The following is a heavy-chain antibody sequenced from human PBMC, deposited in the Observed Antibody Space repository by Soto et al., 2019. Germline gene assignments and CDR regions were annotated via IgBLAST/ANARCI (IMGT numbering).Heavy chain of an antibody. CDR1: GGSIHNYY. D-gene: IGHD3-10*01. V-gene: IGHV4-59*01. CDR3: ARAGLWFGDFDH. CDR2: VYYTGTT. J-gene: IGHJ4*02. Sequence: QVQLQESGPGLVKPSETLSLTCTVSGGSIHNYYWSWIRQPPGKTLEWLGYVYYTGTTIYNPSLESRVAISVDMSKNHFSLRLPSVTAADTAVYYCARAGLWFGDFDHWGQGAPVIVSS.